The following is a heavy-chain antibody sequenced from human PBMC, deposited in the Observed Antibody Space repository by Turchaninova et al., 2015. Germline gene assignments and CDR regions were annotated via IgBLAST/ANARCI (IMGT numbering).Heavy chain of an antibody. CDR2: FYGDDDK. D-gene: IGHD2-21*02. CDR3: ATGGDHRPVLGFDI. V-gene: IGHV2-5*02. Sequence: QITFMESGPTLVKPTESLTLTCTFSGFSFSASGVAVCWIRQPPGQALEWLALFYGDDDKRYRPSLQSRRTITKDTAENKVGLTMTSSDPVDAGTYYCATGGDHRPVLGFDIWGLGTMVTVSS. J-gene: IGHJ3*02. CDR1: GFSFSASGVA.